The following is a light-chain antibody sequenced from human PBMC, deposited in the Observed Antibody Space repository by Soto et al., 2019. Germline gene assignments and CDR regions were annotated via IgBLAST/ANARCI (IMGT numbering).Light chain of an antibody. J-gene: IGKJ1*01. CDR1: QSISSW. Sequence: DIPLTQSPSTLSGSVGERVTIXCKASQSISSWLAWYQQKPGKAPKLLIYDASSLESGVPSRFSGSGSGTEFTLTISSLQPDDFATYYCQQYNSYSPWTFGQGTKVDIK. CDR3: QQYNSYSPWT. CDR2: DAS. V-gene: IGKV1-5*01.